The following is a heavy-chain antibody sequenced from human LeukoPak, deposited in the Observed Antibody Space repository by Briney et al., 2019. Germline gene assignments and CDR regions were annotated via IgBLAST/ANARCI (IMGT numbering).Heavy chain of an antibody. V-gene: IGHV4-61*01. CDR2: IYYSGST. Sequence: PSETLSLTCTVSGGSVSSGSYYWSWIRQPPGKGLEWIGYIYYSGSTNYNPSLKSRVTISVDTSNNQFSLKLSSVTAADTAVYYCARDLKQQLESYYYYGMDVWGQGTTVTVSS. CDR3: ARDLKQQLESYYYYGMDV. D-gene: IGHD6-13*01. J-gene: IGHJ6*02. CDR1: GGSVSSGSYY.